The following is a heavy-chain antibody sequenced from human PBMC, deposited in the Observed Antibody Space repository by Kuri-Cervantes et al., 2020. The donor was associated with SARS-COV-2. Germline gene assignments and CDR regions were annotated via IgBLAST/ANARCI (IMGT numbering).Heavy chain of an antibody. CDR3: ARDREWELLHAGAFDI. Sequence: GGSLRLSCAASGFTFSSYAMHRVRQAPGKGLEWVAVISYDGRNKYYADSVKGRFTISRDNSKNTLYLQMNSLRAEDTAVYYCARDREWELLHAGAFDIWGQGTMVTVSS. CDR1: GFTFSSYA. CDR2: ISYDGRNK. V-gene: IGHV3-30*04. J-gene: IGHJ3*02. D-gene: IGHD1-26*01.